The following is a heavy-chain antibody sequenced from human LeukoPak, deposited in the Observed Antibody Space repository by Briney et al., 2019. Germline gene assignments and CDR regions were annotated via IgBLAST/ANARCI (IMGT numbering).Heavy chain of an antibody. D-gene: IGHD6-19*01. CDR1: GFTFSSYW. Sequence: GGSLRLSCAASGFTFSSYWMHWVRQAPGKGLVWVSRINSDGSSTSYADSVKGRFTISRDNAKNTLSLQMNRLRADDTAVYYCARRMGASGWPSTYYFDYWGQGTLVTVSS. J-gene: IGHJ4*02. CDR3: ARRMGASGWPSTYYFDY. CDR2: INSDGSST. V-gene: IGHV3-74*01.